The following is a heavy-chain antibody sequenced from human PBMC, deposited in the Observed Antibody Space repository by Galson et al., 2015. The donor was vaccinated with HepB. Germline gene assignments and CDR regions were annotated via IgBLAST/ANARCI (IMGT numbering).Heavy chain of an antibody. V-gene: IGHV6-1*01. CDR2: TYYRSKWYN. D-gene: IGHD1-26*01. J-gene: IGHJ4*02. CDR3: ARGDSGFDS. CDR1: GDSVSGNSAD. Sequence: CAISGDSVSGNSADWNWIRQSPSRGLEWLGRTYYRSKWYNDYAVSVESRITINSDTSKNQFSLQLNPVTPEDTAVYYCARGDSGFDSWGQGTLVTVSS.